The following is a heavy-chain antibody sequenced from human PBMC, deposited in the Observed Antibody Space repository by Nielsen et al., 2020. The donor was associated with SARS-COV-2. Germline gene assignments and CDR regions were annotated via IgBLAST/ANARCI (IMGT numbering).Heavy chain of an antibody. J-gene: IGHJ6*02. CDR1: GFTFSSYS. D-gene: IGHD2-2*01. CDR2: ISSSSSTI. Sequence: GESLKISCAASGFTFSSYSMNWVRQAPGKGLEWVSYISSSSSTIYYADSVKGRFTISRDNAKNSLYLQMNSLRDEDTAVYYCARDWGYCSSTSCSWVSSLAVWGPGPSVSVSS. CDR3: ARDWGYCSSTSCSWVSSLAV. V-gene: IGHV3-48*02.